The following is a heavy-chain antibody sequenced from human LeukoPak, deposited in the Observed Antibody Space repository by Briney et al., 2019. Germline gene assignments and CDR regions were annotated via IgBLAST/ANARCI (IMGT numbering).Heavy chain of an antibody. CDR1: GFTFSSYW. J-gene: IGHJ6*02. Sequence: GGSLRLSCAASGFTFSSYWMHWVRQAPGKGLMWVSRIKSDGSETSYADTVKGRFTISRDNARNTLYLQMNSLRPEDTAIYYCASDRVFYGLDVWGQGTTVTVSS. CDR3: ASDRVFYGLDV. CDR2: IKSDGSET. V-gene: IGHV3-74*01.